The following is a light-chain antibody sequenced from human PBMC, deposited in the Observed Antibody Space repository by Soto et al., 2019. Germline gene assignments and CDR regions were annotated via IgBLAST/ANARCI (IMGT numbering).Light chain of an antibody. Sequence: EIVLTQSPGTLSLSPGERATLSCRASQSVSSYLAWYQKKPGQAPRLLIYGASSRATGTPERFSGSGSGTDFTLTISRLEPEDFAVYYCQQYGSRTCGQGTKVDIK. CDR3: QQYGSRT. CDR2: GAS. CDR1: QSVSSY. J-gene: IGKJ1*01. V-gene: IGKV3-20*01.